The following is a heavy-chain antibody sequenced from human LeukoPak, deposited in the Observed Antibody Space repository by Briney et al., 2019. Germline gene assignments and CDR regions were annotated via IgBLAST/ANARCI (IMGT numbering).Heavy chain of an antibody. V-gene: IGHV3-7*03. CDR2: IKQDGSET. J-gene: IGHJ4*02. Sequence: PGGSLRLSCAASGFSFSGYWMTWVRQAPGKGLEWVANIKQDGSETSYVTSVRGRFTISRDNAKNSLYLQMNNLRVEDTAVYFCAREEVKSFDNWGQGTLVTDSS. CDR3: AREEVKSFDN. CDR1: GFSFSGYW.